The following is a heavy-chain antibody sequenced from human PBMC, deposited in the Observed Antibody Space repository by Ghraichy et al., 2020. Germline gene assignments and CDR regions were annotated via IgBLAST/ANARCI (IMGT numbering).Heavy chain of an antibody. J-gene: IGHJ4*02. CDR3: ARDACITCLLDS. Sequence: GESLNISCEASGFTFRDYNMNWVRQAPGKGLEWVAPIISGDYFYYADSVMGRFTISRDNAKNSLYLQMNSLRVEDTAVYYCARDACITCLLDSWGQGILVTVSS. CDR1: GFTFRDYN. CDR2: IISGDYF. D-gene: IGHD3-10*01. V-gene: IGHV3-69-1*01.